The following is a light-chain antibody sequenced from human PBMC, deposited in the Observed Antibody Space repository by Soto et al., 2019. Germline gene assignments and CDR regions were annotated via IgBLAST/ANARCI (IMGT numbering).Light chain of an antibody. Sequence: DIQVTQSPSSMSASIGDRLTITCRASQHITRWLALYQQKPGKAPKLLISAASTLQSGVPSRFSGSGYGTDSTLTISSLQPEDFATYYCQQAHSLPLTFGGGTKVEIK. CDR3: QQAHSLPLT. CDR2: AAS. J-gene: IGKJ4*01. CDR1: QHITRW. V-gene: IGKV1D-12*01.